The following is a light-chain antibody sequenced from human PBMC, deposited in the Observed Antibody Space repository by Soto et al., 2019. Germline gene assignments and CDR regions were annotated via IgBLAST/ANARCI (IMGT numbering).Light chain of an antibody. CDR2: EVS. J-gene: IGLJ1*01. CDR1: SSDVGGYNY. CDR3: SSYTSSSTQV. V-gene: IGLV2-14*01. Sequence: QSALTQPASVSGSPGQSITISCTGTSSDVGGYNYVSWYQHHPGQAPKLMIYEVSNRPSGVSNRFSGSKSGNTASLTISGLQAEDEADYYCSSYTSSSTQVFGTGTKVTVL.